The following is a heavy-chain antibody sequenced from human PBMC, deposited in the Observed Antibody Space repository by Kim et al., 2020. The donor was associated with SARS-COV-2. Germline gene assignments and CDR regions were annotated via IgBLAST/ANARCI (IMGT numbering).Heavy chain of an antibody. V-gene: IGHV3-21*06. Sequence: DSVGGRLTTARDNAKHSVFLQMNSLRDEDTAVYYCARTVDQSWLYYDFDSWGQGTMVTVSS. CDR3: ARTVDQSWLYYDFDS. J-gene: IGHJ4*02. D-gene: IGHD3-10*01.